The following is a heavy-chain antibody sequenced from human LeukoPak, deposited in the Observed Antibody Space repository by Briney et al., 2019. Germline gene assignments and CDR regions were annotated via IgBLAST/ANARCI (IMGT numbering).Heavy chain of an antibody. CDR3: ARGGGYDRH. CDR1: GLSFSDYY. Sequence: GRSLRLSCAASGLSFSDYYMSWVRQAPGTGLEWVSYISTGGSTIYYADSVKGRFTISRDNAKNSLYLQMNSLRAEDTAVYYCARGGGYDRHWGQGTLVTVSS. D-gene: IGHD5-12*01. J-gene: IGHJ4*02. V-gene: IGHV3-11*01. CDR2: ISTGGSTI.